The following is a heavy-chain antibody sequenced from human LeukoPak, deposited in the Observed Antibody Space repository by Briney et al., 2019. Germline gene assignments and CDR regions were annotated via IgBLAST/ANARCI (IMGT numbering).Heavy chain of an antibody. CDR2: ISSSSSTI. CDR3: ASLIAVTGIGYFDY. Sequence: GGSLRLSCAASGLTFSSYSMNWVRQAPGKGLEWVSYISSSSSTIYYADSVKGRFTISRDNAKNSLYLQMNSLRAEDTAVYYCASLIAVTGIGYFDYWGQGTLVTVSS. D-gene: IGHD6-19*01. CDR1: GLTFSSYS. V-gene: IGHV3-48*01. J-gene: IGHJ4*02.